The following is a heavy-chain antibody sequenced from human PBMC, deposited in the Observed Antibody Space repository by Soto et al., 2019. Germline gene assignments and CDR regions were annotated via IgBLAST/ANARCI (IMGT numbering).Heavy chain of an antibody. Sequence: WASVKVSCKVSGYTLTELSMHWVRQAPGKGLEWMGGFDPEDGETIYAQKFQGRVTMTEDTSTDTAYMELSSLRSEDTAVYYCATGYYYDSSDKGSYYYYGMDVWGQGTTVTVSS. V-gene: IGHV1-24*01. CDR3: ATGYYYDSSDKGSYYYYGMDV. D-gene: IGHD3-22*01. J-gene: IGHJ6*02. CDR1: GYTLTELS. CDR2: FDPEDGET.